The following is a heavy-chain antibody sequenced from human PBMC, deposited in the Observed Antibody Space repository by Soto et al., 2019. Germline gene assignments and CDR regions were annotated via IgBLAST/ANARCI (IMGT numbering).Heavy chain of an antibody. CDR3: ARERKSKGGMGI. J-gene: IGHJ6*02. Sequence: LRLSCAASGFTFSSDWMNWVRQRPGKGLEWVSRIISGGTRVSYADSVKGRFIITRDNAKNTLYLEMHSLTADDTAVYYCARERKSKGGMGIWSQGTRVRVSS. CDR1: GFTFSSDW. V-gene: IGHV3-74*01. CDR2: IISGGTRV.